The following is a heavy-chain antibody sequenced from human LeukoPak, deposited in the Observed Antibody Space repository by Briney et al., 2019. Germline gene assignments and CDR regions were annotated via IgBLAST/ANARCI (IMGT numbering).Heavy chain of an antibody. D-gene: IGHD6-13*01. CDR3: ARDSSSWYEGPNYYYYYYMDV. J-gene: IGHJ6*03. CDR1: GFTFSSYA. Sequence: PGGSLRLSCAASGFTFSSYAMHWVRQAPGKGLEWVAVISYDGSNKYYADSVKGRFTISRDNSKNTLYLQMNSLRAEDTAVYYCARDSSSWYEGPNYYYYYYMDVWGKGTTVTVSS. CDR2: ISYDGSNK. V-gene: IGHV3-30*04.